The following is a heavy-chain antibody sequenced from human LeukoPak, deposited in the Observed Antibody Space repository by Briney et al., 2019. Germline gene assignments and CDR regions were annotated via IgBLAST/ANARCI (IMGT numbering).Heavy chain of an antibody. V-gene: IGHV4-38-2*02. CDR2: IYHSGSA. D-gene: IGHD2-2*01. CDR3: ARDPRWLTPDCTSTSCYENYFDP. J-gene: IGHJ5*02. CDR1: GYSISSGYQ. Sequence: SETLSLTCGVSGYSISSGYQWAWIRQSPGKGLEWIGSIYHSGSAHYNPSLKSRVIISVETSKNQFSLNMYSVTAADTAVYYCARDPRWLTPDCTSTSCYENYFDPWGQGTLVTVSP.